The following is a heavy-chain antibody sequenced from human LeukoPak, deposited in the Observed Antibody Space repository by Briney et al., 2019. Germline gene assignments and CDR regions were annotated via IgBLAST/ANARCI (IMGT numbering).Heavy chain of an antibody. CDR1: GFTFGAYT. V-gene: IGHV3-21*01. D-gene: IGHD3-22*01. CDR3: ASYTYYYDSGDYYYVGGFDH. J-gene: IGHJ4*02. Sequence: GGSLRLSCAASGFTFGAYTINWVRQAPGKGLEWVSCIFSRSESILYADSVKGRFTISRDNAKSSLYLQMNSLRAEDTAVYYCASYTYYYDSGDYYYVGGFDHWGQGTLVTVSS. CDR2: IFSRSESI.